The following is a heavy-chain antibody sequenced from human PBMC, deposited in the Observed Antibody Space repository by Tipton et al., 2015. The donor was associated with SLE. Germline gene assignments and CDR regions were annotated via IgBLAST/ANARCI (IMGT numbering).Heavy chain of an antibody. CDR1: GGSISSYY. V-gene: IGHV4-34*01. D-gene: IGHD3-10*01. Sequence: TLSLTCTVSGGSISSYYWSWIRQPPGKGLEWIGEINHSGSTNYNPSLKSRVTISVDTSKNQFSLKLSSVTAADTAVYYCARSLLWSGGPGYCYMDVWGKGTTVTVSS. J-gene: IGHJ6*03. CDR3: ARSLLWSGGPGYCYMDV. CDR2: INHSGST.